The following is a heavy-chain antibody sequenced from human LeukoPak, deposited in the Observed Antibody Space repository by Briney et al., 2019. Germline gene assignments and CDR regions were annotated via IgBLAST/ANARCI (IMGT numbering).Heavy chain of an antibody. CDR3: ARGGVLLWFGELFPSCYFDY. D-gene: IGHD3-10*01. Sequence: GASVTVSCKASGYTFTIYYMHWVRQAPGQGLEWMGIINPSGGSTSYAQKFQGRVTMTRDTSTSTVYMELSSLRSEDTAVYYCARGGVLLWFGELFPSCYFDYWGQGTLVTVSS. V-gene: IGHV1-46*01. J-gene: IGHJ4*02. CDR2: INPSGGST. CDR1: GYTFTIYY.